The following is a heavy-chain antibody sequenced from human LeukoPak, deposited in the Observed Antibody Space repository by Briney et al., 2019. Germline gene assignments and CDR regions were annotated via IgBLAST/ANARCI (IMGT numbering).Heavy chain of an antibody. Sequence: PGGSLRLFCAASGFTVRSFYMSWVRQAPGKGLEWVSVIYNDGRTFYADSVKGRFTISRDDSKNTLSLQMNSLRADDTAVYYCARGTGEVTAGYYWGQGTLVTVSS. CDR3: ARGTGEVTAGYY. D-gene: IGHD2-21*02. CDR2: IYNDGRT. J-gene: IGHJ4*02. CDR1: GFTVRSFY. V-gene: IGHV3-53*01.